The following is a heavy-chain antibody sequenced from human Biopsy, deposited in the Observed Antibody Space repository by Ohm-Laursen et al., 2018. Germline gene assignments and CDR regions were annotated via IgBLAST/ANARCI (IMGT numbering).Heavy chain of an antibody. J-gene: IGHJ4*02. Sequence: GSLRLSCAATGFSFSDNYMSWVRQAPGKGLEWVSVIYSGGSTYYADSVKDRFTISRDNSKNTLYLQMNSLRAEDTAVYYCARGGIAVAGTNFDYWGQGTLVTVSS. D-gene: IGHD6-19*01. V-gene: IGHV3-66*01. CDR2: IYSGGST. CDR3: ARGGIAVAGTNFDY. CDR1: GFSFSDNY.